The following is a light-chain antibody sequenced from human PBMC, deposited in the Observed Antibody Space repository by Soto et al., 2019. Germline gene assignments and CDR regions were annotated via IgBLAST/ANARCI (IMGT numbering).Light chain of an antibody. CDR3: QQYHNYWT. CDR2: KAS. Sequence: DIQMTQSPSTLSASVGDRVSITCRTSQSINSWLAWYQQKPGEAPKLLIYKASSLESGVPSRFSGSGSGTEFTLTIISLQPDDFATYYCQQYHNYWTFGQGTKVDIK. J-gene: IGKJ1*01. V-gene: IGKV1-5*03. CDR1: QSINSW.